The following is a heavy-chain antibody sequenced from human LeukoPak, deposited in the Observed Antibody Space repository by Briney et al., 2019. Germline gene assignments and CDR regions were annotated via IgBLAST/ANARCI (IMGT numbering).Heavy chain of an antibody. J-gene: IGHJ4*02. Sequence: RPSETLSLTCTVSGGSISPYFWGWIRQPPGKGLEYIGYVYYSGSTNYNPSLKSRITISANTSKNQFSLKLNSVTAADTAVYYCARAGPRRDGYNADYWGQGTLVTVSS. CDR2: VYYSGST. D-gene: IGHD5-24*01. CDR1: GGSISPYF. CDR3: ARAGPRRDGYNADY. V-gene: IGHV4-59*01.